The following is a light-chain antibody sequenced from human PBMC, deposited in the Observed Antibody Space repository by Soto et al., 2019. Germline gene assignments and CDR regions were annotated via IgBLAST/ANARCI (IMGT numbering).Light chain of an antibody. J-gene: IGKJ1*01. CDR3: QQYGSSPVT. CDR1: QSVSSIY. Sequence: EIVLTQSPGTLSLSPGERATLSCRASQSVSSIYLAWYQQKPGQAPRVLIYGASSRATGIPARFSGSGSGPDFTLTIRRLEHEDFAVFYCQQYGSSPVTFGQGTMVEIQ. V-gene: IGKV3-20*01. CDR2: GAS.